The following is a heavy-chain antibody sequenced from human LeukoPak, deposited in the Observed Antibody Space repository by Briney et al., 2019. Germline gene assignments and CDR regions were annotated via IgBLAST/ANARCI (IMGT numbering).Heavy chain of an antibody. D-gene: IGHD6-13*01. J-gene: IGHJ6*03. Sequence: SETLSLTCTVSGGSISRYYWSWIRQPPGKGLEWIGYIYHSGTTNYNPSLKSRATISINTSKNQFSLKMSSVTAADTAVYYCARGYSSSWPYYYYMDVWGKGTTVTVSS. CDR1: GGSISRYY. CDR3: ARGYSSSWPYYYYMDV. V-gene: IGHV4-59*01. CDR2: IYHSGTT.